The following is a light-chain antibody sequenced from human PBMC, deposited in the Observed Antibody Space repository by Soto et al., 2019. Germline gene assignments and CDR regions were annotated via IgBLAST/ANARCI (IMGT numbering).Light chain of an antibody. CDR2: DDN. CDR3: GAWDDRLTVYV. V-gene: IGLV1-51*01. Sequence: QSVLPQPPSVSAAPGQAVTISCSGSSSNVGHNSVSWYQQLPGTAPKLLIYDDNKRPSGIPARFSGSKSGSSATLGITGLQTGDEADYYCGAWDDRLTVYVFGSGTKLTVL. CDR1: SSNVGHNS. J-gene: IGLJ1*01.